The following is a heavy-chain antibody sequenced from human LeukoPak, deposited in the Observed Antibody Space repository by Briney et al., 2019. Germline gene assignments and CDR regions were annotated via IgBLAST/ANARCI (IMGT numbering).Heavy chain of an antibody. CDR3: AREIAAAAYNWFDP. V-gene: IGHV3-7*01. CDR2: IKQDGSEK. CDR1: GFTFSSYW. Sequence: GGSLRLSCAASGFTFSSYWMSRVRQAPGKGLEWVANIKQDGSEKYYVDSVKGRFTISRDNAKNSLYLQMNSLRAEDTAVYYCAREIAAAAYNWFDPWGQGTLVTVSS. J-gene: IGHJ5*02. D-gene: IGHD6-13*01.